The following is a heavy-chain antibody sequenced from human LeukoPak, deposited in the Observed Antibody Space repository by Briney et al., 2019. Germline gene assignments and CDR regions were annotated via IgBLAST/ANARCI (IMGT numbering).Heavy chain of an antibody. Sequence: SQTLSLTCTVSGGSISSYYWSWIRQPPGKGLEWIGYIYYSGSTNYNPSPKSRVTISVDTSKNQFSLKLSSVTAADTAVYYCARGITILDYWGQGTLVTVSS. D-gene: IGHD3-3*01. V-gene: IGHV4-59*01. J-gene: IGHJ4*02. CDR2: IYYSGST. CDR3: ARGITILDY. CDR1: GGSISSYY.